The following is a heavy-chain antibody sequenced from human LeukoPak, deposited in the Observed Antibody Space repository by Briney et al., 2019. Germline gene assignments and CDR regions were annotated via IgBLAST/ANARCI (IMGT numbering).Heavy chain of an antibody. CDR3: AKPREVSSSWYAAG. V-gene: IGHV3-30*18. CDR2: ISYDGSNE. D-gene: IGHD6-13*01. Sequence: PGRSLRLPCAASGFTFSSYGMHWVRQAPGKGLEWVAVISYDGSNEYYADSVKGRFTISRDNSKNTLYLQMNSLRPEDTAVYYCAKPREVSSSWYAAGWGQGTLVTVSS. J-gene: IGHJ4*02. CDR1: GFTFSSYG.